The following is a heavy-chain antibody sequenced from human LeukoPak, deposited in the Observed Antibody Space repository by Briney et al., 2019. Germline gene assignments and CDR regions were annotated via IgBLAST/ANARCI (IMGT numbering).Heavy chain of an antibody. Sequence: GGSLRLSCAASGFTFSDYYMSWIRQAPGKGLEWVSYISSSGSTIYYADSVKGRFAISRDNSKNTLYLQMNSLRAEDTAVYYCARDLEVPYYYDSSGYPLYDYWGQGTLVTVSS. CDR1: GFTFSDYY. D-gene: IGHD3-22*01. V-gene: IGHV3-11*01. CDR3: ARDLEVPYYYDSSGYPLYDY. J-gene: IGHJ4*02. CDR2: ISSSGSTI.